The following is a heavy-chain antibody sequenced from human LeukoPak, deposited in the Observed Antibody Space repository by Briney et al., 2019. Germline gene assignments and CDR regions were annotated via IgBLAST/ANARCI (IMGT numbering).Heavy chain of an antibody. CDR2: ISGSGGST. CDR1: GFTFSSYA. J-gene: IGHJ1*01. Sequence: GGSLRLSCAASGFTFSSYAMSWVRQAPGKGLEWVSAISGSGGSTYYADSVKGRFTISRDNSKNTLYLQMNSLRAEDTAVYYCATWTTSSVYFQHWGQGTLVTVSS. D-gene: IGHD3/OR15-3a*01. CDR3: ATWTTSSVYFQH. V-gene: IGHV3-23*01.